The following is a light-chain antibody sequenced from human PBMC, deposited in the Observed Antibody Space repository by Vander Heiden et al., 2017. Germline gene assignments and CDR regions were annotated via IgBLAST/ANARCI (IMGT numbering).Light chain of an antibody. V-gene: IGKV2-28*01. Sequence: DLVMTLSLLSLPVTPREPPYISSRSSQSLLHSNGFNYLDWFLQKPGQSPQVLIYVGSIRASGVPDRFSGSGSGTDFTLNISRVEADDFGVYYCMQGVKVPRTFGQGTKLEIK. CDR3: MQGVKVPRT. CDR2: VGS. CDR1: QSLLHSNGFNY. J-gene: IGKJ2*01.